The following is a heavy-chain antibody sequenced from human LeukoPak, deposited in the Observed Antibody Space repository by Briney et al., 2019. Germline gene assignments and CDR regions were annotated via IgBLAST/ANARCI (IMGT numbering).Heavy chain of an antibody. J-gene: IGHJ4*02. Sequence: PGGSLRLSCAASGFTSSSYGMHWVRQAPGKGLEWVAVIWYDGSNRYYADSVKGRFTISRDNSKNTLYLQMNSLRAEDTAVYYCARDSGAPYYYDSSGYPLDYWGQGTLVTVSS. D-gene: IGHD3-22*01. CDR2: IWYDGSNR. CDR3: ARDSGAPYYYDSSGYPLDY. CDR1: GFTSSSYG. V-gene: IGHV3-33*01.